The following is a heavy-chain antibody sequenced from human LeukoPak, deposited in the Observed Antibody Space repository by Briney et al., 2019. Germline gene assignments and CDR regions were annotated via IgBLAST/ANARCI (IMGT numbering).Heavy chain of an antibody. V-gene: IGHV4-39*07. D-gene: IGHD2-15*01. CDR3: ARDGSGGSCCSGMDV. CDR2: IYYSGST. Sequence: SETLSLTCTVSGGSISSSSYYWGWVRQPPGKGLEWIGSIYYSGSTYYNPSLKSRVTISVDTSKNQFSLKLSSVTAADTAVYYCARDGSGGSCCSGMDVWGQGTTVTVSS. J-gene: IGHJ6*02. CDR1: GGSISSSSYY.